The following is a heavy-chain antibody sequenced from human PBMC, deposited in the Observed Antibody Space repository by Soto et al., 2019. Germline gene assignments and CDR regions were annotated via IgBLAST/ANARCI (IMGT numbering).Heavy chain of an antibody. CDR2: IYTSGST. D-gene: IGHD6-19*01. CDR3: ARLSYSSGWYRWFDP. Sequence: PSETLSLTCTVSGGSISSYSWSWIRQPAGKGLEWIGRIYTSGSTNYNPSLKSRVTMSVDTSKNQFSLKLSSETAADTAVYYCARLSYSSGWYRWFDPWGQGTLVTVSS. V-gene: IGHV4-4*07. CDR1: GGSISSYS. J-gene: IGHJ5*02.